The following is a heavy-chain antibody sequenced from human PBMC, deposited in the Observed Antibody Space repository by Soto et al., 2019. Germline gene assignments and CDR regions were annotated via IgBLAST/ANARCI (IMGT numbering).Heavy chain of an antibody. CDR2: IYYSGGT. D-gene: IGHD6-19*01. Sequence: QVQLQESGPGLVRPSGTLSLTCAVSGDSINSNYCWTWVRQPPGKGLEWIAEIYYSGGTSYNPSLKSGFQLQMTKSKNQVSLILTSVTAADTAMYCCARDTGWGLGYWGQGTLVTVSS. J-gene: IGHJ4*02. V-gene: IGHV4-4*01. CDR3: ARDTGWGLGY. CDR1: GDSINSNYC.